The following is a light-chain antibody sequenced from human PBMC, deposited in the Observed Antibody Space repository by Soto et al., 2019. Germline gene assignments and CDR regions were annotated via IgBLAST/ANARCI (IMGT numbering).Light chain of an antibody. J-gene: IGLJ2*01. CDR3: QSYDSSLDVV. Sequence: QSVLTQPPSVSGAPGQRVTISCTGSSSNIGAGYDVHWYQQLPGTAPKLLIYGNSTRPSGVPDRCSGSKSGTSASLAITGRQAEDEADYYCQSYDSSLDVVFGGGTKLTVL. CDR1: SSNIGAGYD. CDR2: GNS. V-gene: IGLV1-40*01.